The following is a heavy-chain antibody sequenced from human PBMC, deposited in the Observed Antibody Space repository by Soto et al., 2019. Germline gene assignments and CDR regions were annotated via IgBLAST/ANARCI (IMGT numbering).Heavy chain of an antibody. D-gene: IGHD6-13*01. J-gene: IGHJ4*02. V-gene: IGHV3-30-3*01. CDR3: ASGSGRYSSSWYFDY. CDR2: ISYDGSNK. CDR1: GFTFSSYA. Sequence: GGSLRLSCAASGFTFSSYAMHWVRQAPGKGLEWVAVISYDGSNKYYADSVKGRFTISRDNSKNTLYLQMNSLRAEDTAVYYCASGSGRYSSSWYFDYWGQGTLVTVSS.